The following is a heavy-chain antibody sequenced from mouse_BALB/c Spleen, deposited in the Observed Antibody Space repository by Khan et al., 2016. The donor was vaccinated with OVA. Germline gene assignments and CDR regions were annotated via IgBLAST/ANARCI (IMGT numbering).Heavy chain of an antibody. CDR1: GFNIKDTY. CDR2: IAPANGNT. V-gene: IGHV14-3*02. J-gene: IGHJ1*03. Sequence: VQLQQSGAEVVKPGASVKLSCTASGFNIKDTYVHWVKERPEQGLEWIGRIAPANGNTEYDPTFQGKATIIADTSSNTSYLQLRSLTSEDSAVYDGVHPSYDHRNFEEWGTGTTLTVSS. CDR3: VHPSYDHRNFEE. D-gene: IGHD2-1*01.